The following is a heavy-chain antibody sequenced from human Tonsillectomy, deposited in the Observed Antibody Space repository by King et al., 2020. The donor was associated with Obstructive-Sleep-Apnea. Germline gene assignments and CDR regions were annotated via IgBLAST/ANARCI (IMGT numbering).Heavy chain of an antibody. V-gene: IGHV5-51*01. CDR2: IYPGDSDT. Sequence: QLVQSGAEVKKPGESLKLSCQGSGYSFSSFWIGWVRQMPGKGLEWVGSIYPGDSDTKYSPSFQGRVTISADKSINTAYLQWNSLEASDTAIFYCVRGAWAFDYWGQGTLVIVSS. D-gene: IGHD7-27*01. J-gene: IGHJ4*02. CDR1: GYSFSSFW. CDR3: VRGAWAFDY.